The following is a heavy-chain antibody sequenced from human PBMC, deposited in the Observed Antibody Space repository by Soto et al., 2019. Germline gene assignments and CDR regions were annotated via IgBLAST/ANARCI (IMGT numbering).Heavy chain of an antibody. CDR1: GFSFSSYA. CDR2: ISGSANNA. D-gene: IGHD3-3*01. Sequence: LRLSCAASGFSFSSYAMSWVRQAPGKGLDWVSAISGSANNAYYADAVKGRFSMSRDNSKNTLYLQMNSLSAEDTAIYYCAKGGFDFWSGPNYGMDVWGQGTTVTVSS. CDR3: AKGGFDFWSGPNYGMDV. V-gene: IGHV3-23*01. J-gene: IGHJ6*02.